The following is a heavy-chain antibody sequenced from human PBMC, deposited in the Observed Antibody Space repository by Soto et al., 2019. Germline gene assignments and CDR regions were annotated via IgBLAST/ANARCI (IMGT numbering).Heavy chain of an antibody. CDR1: GITFNRNG. D-gene: IGHD1-1*01. CDR3: ARDRSAGNYFYYGMDV. J-gene: IGHJ6*02. CDR2: IWHDGSKE. Sequence: QEQLVESGGGVVQPGRSLRLSCAASGITFNRNGMHWVRQAPGKGLEWVAVIWHDGSKEHYSDSVKGRFTISRDNSKNTLYLQMNSVTAEDTAVYYCARDRSAGNYFYYGMDVWGQGTTVTVSS. V-gene: IGHV3-33*01.